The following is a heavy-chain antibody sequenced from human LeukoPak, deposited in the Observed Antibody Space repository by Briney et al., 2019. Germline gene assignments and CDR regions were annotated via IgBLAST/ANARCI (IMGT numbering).Heavy chain of an antibody. CDR2: ISYDGSNK. CDR3: ARVRIQLWSIRAAPFY. CDR1: GFAFSSYA. J-gene: IGHJ4*02. D-gene: IGHD5-18*01. Sequence: PGRSLRLSCAASGFAFSSYAMHWVRQAPGKGLEWVAVISYDGSNKYYADSVKGRFTISRDNSKNTLYLQMNSLRAEDTAVYYCARVRIQLWSIRAAPFYWGQGTLVTVSS. V-gene: IGHV3-30*04.